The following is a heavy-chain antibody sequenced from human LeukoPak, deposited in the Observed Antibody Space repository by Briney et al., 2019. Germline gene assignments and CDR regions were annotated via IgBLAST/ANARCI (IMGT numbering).Heavy chain of an antibody. CDR1: GYSISSGYY. J-gene: IGHJ4*02. Sequence: PSETLSLTCAVSGYSISSGYYWGWIRQPPGKGLEWIGSIYHSGSTYYNPSLKSRVTISVDTSKNQFSLKLSSVTAADTAVYYCASTAVVITYFDYWGQGTLVTVSS. CDR2: IYHSGST. D-gene: IGHD3-22*01. CDR3: ASTAVVITYFDY. V-gene: IGHV4-38-2*01.